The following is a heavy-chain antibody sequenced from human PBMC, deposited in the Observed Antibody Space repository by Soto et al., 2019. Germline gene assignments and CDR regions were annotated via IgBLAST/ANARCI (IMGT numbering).Heavy chain of an antibody. CDR3: ARSEAVLRFLEWFPSYFDY. CDR1: GYTCTSYY. Sequence: ASVKVSCKASGYTCTSYYMHWVRQAPRQGLEWMGIINPSGGSTSYAQKFQGRVTMTRDTSTSAVYMELSSLRSEDTAVYYCARSEAVLRFLEWFPSYFDYWGQGTLVTVSS. CDR2: INPSGGST. D-gene: IGHD3-3*01. J-gene: IGHJ4*02. V-gene: IGHV1-46*01.